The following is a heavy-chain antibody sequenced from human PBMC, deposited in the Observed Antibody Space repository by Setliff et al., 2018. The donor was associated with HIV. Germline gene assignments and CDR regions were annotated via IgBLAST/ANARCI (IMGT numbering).Heavy chain of an antibody. J-gene: IGHJ4*02. CDR1: GYTFTHSY. Sequence: ASVKVSCKASGYTFTHSYMHWVRQAPGKGLEWMGRVDPENHQTLYAEKLQGRVTITADTSTDTAYVELSSLGSEDTAVYYCAIGYSHGPNYWGQGTLVTVSS. CDR2: VDPENHQT. CDR3: AIGYSHGPNY. V-gene: IGHV1-69-2*01. D-gene: IGHD5-18*01.